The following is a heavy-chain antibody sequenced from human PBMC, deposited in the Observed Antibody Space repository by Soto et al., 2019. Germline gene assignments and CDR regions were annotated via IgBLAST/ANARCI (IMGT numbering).Heavy chain of an antibody. Sequence: SEKVSCKASGFTFIRSAVQWVRQARGQRLEWIGWIVVVSGNTNYAQKFQERVTITRDMSTSTAYMELSSLRSEDTAVYYCARTRPDMTTVVLIDYWGQGTLVTVSS. CDR2: IVVVSGNT. J-gene: IGHJ4*02. CDR3: ARTRPDMTTVVLIDY. CDR1: GFTFIRSA. V-gene: IGHV1-58*01. D-gene: IGHD4-17*01.